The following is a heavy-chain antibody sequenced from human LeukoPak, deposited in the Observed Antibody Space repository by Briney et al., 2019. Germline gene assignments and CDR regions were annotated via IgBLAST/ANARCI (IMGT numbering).Heavy chain of an antibody. Sequence: GGSLRLPCAASGFTFSSYSMNWVRKAPGKGLEWVSYISSSSSTIYYADSVKGRFTISRDNAKNSLYLQMNSLRAEDTAVYYCARDRGLDYWGQGTLVTVSS. CDR3: ARDRGLDY. CDR1: GFTFSSYS. J-gene: IGHJ4*02. CDR2: ISSSSSTI. V-gene: IGHV3-48*01. D-gene: IGHD5-24*01.